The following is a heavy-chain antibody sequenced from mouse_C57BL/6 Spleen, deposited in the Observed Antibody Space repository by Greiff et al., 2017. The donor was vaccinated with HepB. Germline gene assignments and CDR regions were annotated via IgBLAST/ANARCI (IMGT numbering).Heavy chain of an antibody. CDR3: ARSRTTVPFDY. CDR1: GYAFSSSW. V-gene: IGHV1-82*01. J-gene: IGHJ2*01. Sequence: VQLQQSGPELVKPGASVKISCKASGYAFSSSWMNWVKQRPGKGLEWIGRIYPGDGDTNYNGKFKGKATLTADKSSSTAYMQLSSLTSEDSAVYFCARSRTTVPFDYWGQGTTRTVSS. D-gene: IGHD1-1*01. CDR2: IYPGDGDT.